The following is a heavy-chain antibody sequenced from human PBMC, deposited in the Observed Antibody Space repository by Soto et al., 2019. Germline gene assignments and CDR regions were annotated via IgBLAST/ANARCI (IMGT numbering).Heavy chain of an antibody. CDR3: AREADNYSNYASPFRSNWFDP. CDR2: IYYSGST. CDR1: GGSISSYY. V-gene: IGHV4-59*13. J-gene: IGHJ5*02. D-gene: IGHD4-4*01. Sequence: PSETLSLTCTVSGGSISSYYWSWIRQPPGKGLEWIGYIYYSGSTNYNPSLKSRVTISVDTSKNQFSLKLSSVTAADTAVYYCAREADNYSNYASPFRSNWFDPWGQGTLVTVSS.